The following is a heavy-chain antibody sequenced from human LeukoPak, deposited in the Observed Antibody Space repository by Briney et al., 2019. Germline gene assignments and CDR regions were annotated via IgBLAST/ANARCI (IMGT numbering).Heavy chain of an antibody. D-gene: IGHD3-10*02. CDR3: AELGITMIGGV. CDR2: ISGSGGST. CDR1: GFTFSRYG. V-gene: IGHV3-23*01. J-gene: IGHJ6*04. Sequence: GGTLRLSCAASGFTFSRYGMSWVRQAPGKGLEWVSAISGSGGSTYYADSVKGRFTISRDNAKNSLYLQMNSLRAEDTAVYYCAELGITMIGGVWGKGTTVTISS.